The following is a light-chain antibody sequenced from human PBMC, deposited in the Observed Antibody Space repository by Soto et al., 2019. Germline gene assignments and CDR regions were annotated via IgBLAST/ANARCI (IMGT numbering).Light chain of an antibody. CDR1: SSDVGGYNY. CDR3: SSYAGSVYVV. J-gene: IGLJ2*01. V-gene: IGLV2-8*01. CDR2: EVS. Sequence: QSVLTQPPSASGSPGQSVTISCTGTSSDVGGYNYVSWYQQYPGKAPKLMIYEVSKRPSGVPDRFSGSKSGNTASLTVSGLQAEDEADYYCSSYAGSVYVVFGGGTQLTVL.